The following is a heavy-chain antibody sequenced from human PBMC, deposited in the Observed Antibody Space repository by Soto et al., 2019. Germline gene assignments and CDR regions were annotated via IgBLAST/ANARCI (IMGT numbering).Heavy chain of an antibody. CDR1: GGSISSYY. V-gene: IGHV4-59*01. CDR3: ARDGYCGYGGYIDP. J-gene: IGHJ5*02. CDR2: IYYSGST. D-gene: IGHD5-12*01. Sequence: SETLSLTCTVSGGSISSYYWSWIRQPPGKGLEWIGYIYYSGSTNYNPSLKSRVTISVDTSKNQFSLKLSSVTAADTAVYYCARDGYCGYGGYIDPWGQGTLVTVS.